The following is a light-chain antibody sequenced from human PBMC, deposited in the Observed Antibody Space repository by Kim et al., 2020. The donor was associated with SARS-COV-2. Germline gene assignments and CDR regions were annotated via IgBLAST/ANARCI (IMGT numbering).Light chain of an antibody. CDR2: GKN. CDR1: SLRSYY. J-gene: IGLJ2*01. CDR3: NSRDSNDNVV. Sequence: SSELTQDPAVSVALGQTVRITCQGDSLRSYYATWYQQKPGQAPILVIYGKNNRPSGIPDRFSGSSSGNPASLTITVTQAGDEADYYCNSRDSNDNVVFGG. V-gene: IGLV3-19*01.